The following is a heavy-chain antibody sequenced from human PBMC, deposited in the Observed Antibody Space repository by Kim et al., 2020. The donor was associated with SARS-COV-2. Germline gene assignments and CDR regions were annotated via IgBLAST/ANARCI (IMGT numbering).Heavy chain of an antibody. J-gene: IGHJ3*02. V-gene: IGHV4-39*01. CDR2: LYYSGST. Sequence: SETLSLTCTVSGGSISSSSYCWGWIRQPPGKGLEWIGSLYYSGSTYYNPSLKSRVTISVDTSKHQFSLKLSPVTAADTAVYYCARHPPRHHWGAFDIWG. CDR3: ARHPPRHHWGAFDI. CDR1: GGSISSSSYC. D-gene: IGHD3-16*01.